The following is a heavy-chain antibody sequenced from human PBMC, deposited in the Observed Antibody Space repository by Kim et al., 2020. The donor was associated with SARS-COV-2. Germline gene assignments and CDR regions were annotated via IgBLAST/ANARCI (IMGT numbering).Heavy chain of an antibody. CDR2: IIPIFGTA. V-gene: IGHV1-69*06. D-gene: IGHD3-10*01. Sequence: SVKVSCKASGGTFSSYAISWVRQAPGQGLEWMGGIIPIFGTANYAQKFQGRVTITADKSTSTAYMELSSLRSEDTAVYYCARERATMVRGLTPLYGMDVWGQGTTVTVSS. J-gene: IGHJ6*02. CDR3: ARERATMVRGLTPLYGMDV. CDR1: GGTFSSYA.